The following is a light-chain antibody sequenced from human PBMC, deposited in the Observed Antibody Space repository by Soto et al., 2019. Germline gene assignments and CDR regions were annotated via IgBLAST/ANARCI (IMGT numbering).Light chain of an antibody. Sequence: AIRMTQSPSSFSASTGDRVTITCRASQGISSYLAWYQQKPGKAPKLLIYAASTLQSGVPSRFSGSGSGTDFTLTISCLQSEDVATYSCQQYYSDPLTFGGGTKVEIK. CDR1: QGISSY. J-gene: IGKJ4*01. CDR2: AAS. V-gene: IGKV1-8*01. CDR3: QQYYSDPLT.